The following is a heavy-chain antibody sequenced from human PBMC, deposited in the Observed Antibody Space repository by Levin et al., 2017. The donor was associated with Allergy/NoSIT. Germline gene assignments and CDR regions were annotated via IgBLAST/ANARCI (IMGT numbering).Heavy chain of an antibody. D-gene: IGHD2-15*01. V-gene: IGHV1-2*02. J-gene: IGHJ4*02. CDR2: INPNSGGT. CDR3: ARDLDCSGGSCYGAHGETDY. CDR1: GYTFTGYY. Sequence: GESLKISCKASGYTFTGYYMHWVRQAPGQGLEWMGWINPNSGGTNYAQKFQGRVTMTRDTSISTAYMELSRLRSDDTAVYYCARDLDCSGGSCYGAHGETDYWGQGTLVTVSS.